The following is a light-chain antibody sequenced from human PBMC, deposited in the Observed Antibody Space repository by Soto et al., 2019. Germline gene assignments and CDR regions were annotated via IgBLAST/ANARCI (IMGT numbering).Light chain of an antibody. J-gene: IGLJ1*01. CDR3: TSYTSNTALV. CDR1: SSDIGSHDY. V-gene: IGLV2-14*01. Sequence: QSAPTQPASVSGSPGQSITISCTGTSSDIGSHDYVSWYQHHPGKAPKLIIYEVTNRPSGVSDRFSGSKSGSTASLTISGLQAEDEAYYHCTSYTSNTALVFGTGTKLTVL. CDR2: EVT.